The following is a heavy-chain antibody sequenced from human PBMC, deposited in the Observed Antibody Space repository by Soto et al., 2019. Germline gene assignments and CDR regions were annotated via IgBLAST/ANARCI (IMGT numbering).Heavy chain of an antibody. J-gene: IGHJ5*02. Sequence: QVQLVQSGAEVKKPGSSVKVSCKASGGTFSSYAISWVRQAPGQGLEWMGGIIPIFGTANYAQKFQGRVTITADESTSTAYMELSSLRSEDTAVYYCARARGTYYDIFTGGNWFDPWGQGTLVIVSS. CDR1: GGTFSSYA. CDR2: IIPIFGTA. D-gene: IGHD3-9*01. V-gene: IGHV1-69*12. CDR3: ARARGTYYDIFTGGNWFDP.